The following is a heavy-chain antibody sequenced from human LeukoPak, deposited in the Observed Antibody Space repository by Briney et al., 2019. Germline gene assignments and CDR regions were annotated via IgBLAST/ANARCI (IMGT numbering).Heavy chain of an antibody. J-gene: IGHJ4*02. CDR2: IYHSGST. CDR1: GYSISSGYY. CDR3: ARDVRFGEFYFDY. Sequence: SETLSLTCTVSGYSISSGYYWGWIRQPPGKGLEWIGSIYHSGSTYYNPSLKSRVTISVDTSKNQFSLKLSSVTAADTAVYYCARDVRFGEFYFDYWGQGTLVTVSS. V-gene: IGHV4-38-2*02. D-gene: IGHD3-10*01.